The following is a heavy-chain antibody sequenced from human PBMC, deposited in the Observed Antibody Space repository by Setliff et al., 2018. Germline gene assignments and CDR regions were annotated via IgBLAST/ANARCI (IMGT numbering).Heavy chain of an antibody. Sequence: ASVKVSCKASGYTFTSYGISWVRQAPGQGLEWMGWISAYNGNTNYAQKLQGRVTMTRNTSISTAYMELSSLRSEDTAVYYCARGLLLWFGEVENWGQGTLVTVSS. CDR3: ARGLLLWFGEVEN. CDR2: ISAYNGNT. J-gene: IGHJ4*02. D-gene: IGHD3-10*01. CDR1: GYTFTSYG. V-gene: IGHV1-18*01.